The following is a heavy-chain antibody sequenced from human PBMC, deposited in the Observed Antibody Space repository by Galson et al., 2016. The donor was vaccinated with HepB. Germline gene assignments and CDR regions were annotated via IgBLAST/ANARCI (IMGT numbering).Heavy chain of an antibody. D-gene: IGHD6-19*01. CDR3: ARRSLAGAADY. Sequence: SLRLSCAASGFTFSSYAMTWVRQAPGKGLQWVSVISGNSCNTNYADSVRGRFTISRDNSRNTLYLQMNSLTFEDTAVYYCARRSLAGAADYWGQGTLVTVSS. V-gene: IGHV3-23*01. CDR1: GFTFSSYA. J-gene: IGHJ4*02. CDR2: ISGNSCNT.